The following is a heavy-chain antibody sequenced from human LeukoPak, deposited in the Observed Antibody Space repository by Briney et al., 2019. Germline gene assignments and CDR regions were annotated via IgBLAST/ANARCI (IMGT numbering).Heavy chain of an antibody. D-gene: IGHD3-10*01. J-gene: IGHJ4*02. CDR1: GFTFSSYW. Sequence: TGGSLRLSCAASGFTFSSYWMHWVRQAPGKGLVWVSRINSDGSSTSYADSVKGRFTISRDNAKNTLYLQMNSLRAEDTAVYYCARDVRLSMVRGVIDYWGQGTLVTVSS. V-gene: IGHV3-74*01. CDR2: INSDGSST. CDR3: ARDVRLSMVRGVIDY.